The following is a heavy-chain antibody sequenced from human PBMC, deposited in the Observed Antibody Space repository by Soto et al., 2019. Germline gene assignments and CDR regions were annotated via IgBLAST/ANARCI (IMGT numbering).Heavy chain of an antibody. V-gene: IGHV1-46*01. D-gene: IGHD6-19*01. CDR1: GYTFTSYY. Sequence: ASVKVSCKASGYTFTSYYMHWVRQAPGQGLEWMGIINPSGGSTSYAQKFQGRVTMTRDTSTSTVYMELSSLRSEDTAVYYCARESASVADSYYYGMDVWGQGTTVTVSS. CDR3: ARESASVADSYYYGMDV. J-gene: IGHJ6*02. CDR2: INPSGGST.